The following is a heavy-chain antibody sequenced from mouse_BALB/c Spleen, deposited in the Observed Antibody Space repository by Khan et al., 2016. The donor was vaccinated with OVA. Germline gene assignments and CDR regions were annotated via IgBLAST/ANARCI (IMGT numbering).Heavy chain of an antibody. CDR1: GYSITSDYA. CDR2: ISYSGST. V-gene: IGHV3-2*02. J-gene: IGHJ4*01. D-gene: IGHD2-3*01. CDR3: ARDGSRYNYAMDY. Sequence: EVKLEESGPGLVKPSQSLSLTCTVTGYSITSDYAWNWIRQFPGNKLEWMGYISYSGSTNYNPALKSRISITRDTSKNQFFLQLNSVTTEDTATNYCARDGSRYNYAMDYWGQGTSVTVSS.